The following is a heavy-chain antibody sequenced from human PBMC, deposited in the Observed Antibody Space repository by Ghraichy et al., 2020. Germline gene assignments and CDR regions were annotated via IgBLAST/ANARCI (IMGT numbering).Heavy chain of an antibody. Sequence: GGSLRLSCAASGFTFSSYVMQWVRQAPGKGLEWVAGIWYDGSNKEYADSVKGRFTISRDNSKNTLYLQMNSLRVEDTAVYYCARDSIPPRGGFDYWGQGTLVTVSS. D-gene: IGHD2-15*01. CDR2: IWYDGSNK. CDR1: GFTFSSYV. CDR3: ARDSIPPRGGFDY. V-gene: IGHV3-33*01. J-gene: IGHJ4*02.